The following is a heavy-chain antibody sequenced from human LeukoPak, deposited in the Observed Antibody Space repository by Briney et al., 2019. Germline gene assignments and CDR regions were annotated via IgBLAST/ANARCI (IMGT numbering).Heavy chain of an antibody. V-gene: IGHV3-9*01. CDR1: GFTFDDYA. D-gene: IGHD3-10*01. CDR3: VRAGGSGSYYYYYMDV. Sequence: GRSLRLSCAASGFTFDDYAMRWVSQTLGKSLERVSRIGWNGGGLGYADSVKGRFTISRDNPKNSLYLQMNSLRAEDTAVYYCVRAGGSGSYYYYYMDVWGKGTTVTVSS. CDR2: IGWNGGGL. J-gene: IGHJ6*03.